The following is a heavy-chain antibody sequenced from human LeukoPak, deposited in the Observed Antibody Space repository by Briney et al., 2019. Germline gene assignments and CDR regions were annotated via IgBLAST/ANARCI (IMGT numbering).Heavy chain of an antibody. CDR3: ARGGGYDGLYFDY. V-gene: IGHV3-23*01. J-gene: IGHJ4*02. CDR2: ISGGAGGT. D-gene: IGHD6-19*01. Sequence: SGGSLRLTCAASGFSFSSYAMSWVRQAPGKGLEWVSAISGGAGGTYSADSVKGRFTVSRDNSKNTLYLQMNSLRAKDAAVYYCARGGGYDGLYFDYWGQGTLVTVPS. CDR1: GFSFSSYA.